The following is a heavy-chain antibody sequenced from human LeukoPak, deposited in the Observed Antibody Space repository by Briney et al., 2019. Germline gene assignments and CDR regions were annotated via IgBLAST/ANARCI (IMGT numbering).Heavy chain of an antibody. V-gene: IGHV3-23*01. Sequence: GSLRLSCAASGFTFSTFAMTCVRQAPGSGLEWVSTISADGKSTYYADSVKGRFTISRDNSRNALNLQMNSLRAEDTAAYYCAKDLGVAGMENFDHWGQGTLVTVSS. J-gene: IGHJ4*02. CDR3: AKDLGVAGMENFDH. CDR2: ISADGKST. CDR1: GFTFSTFA. D-gene: IGHD6-19*01.